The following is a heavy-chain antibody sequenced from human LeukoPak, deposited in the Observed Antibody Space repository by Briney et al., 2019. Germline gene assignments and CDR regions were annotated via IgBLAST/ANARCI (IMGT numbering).Heavy chain of an antibody. Sequence: QSGGSLRLSCAASGFTFSSYWMHWVRQAPGKGLVWVSRINSDGSSTSYADSVKGRFTISRDNAKNTLYLQMNSLRVEDTAIYYCARGGSCSGGNCRYTRKEIDYWGQGTLVTVSS. CDR1: GFTFSSYW. V-gene: IGHV3-74*01. CDR2: INSDGSST. CDR3: ARGGSCSGGNCRYTRKEIDY. J-gene: IGHJ4*02. D-gene: IGHD2-15*01.